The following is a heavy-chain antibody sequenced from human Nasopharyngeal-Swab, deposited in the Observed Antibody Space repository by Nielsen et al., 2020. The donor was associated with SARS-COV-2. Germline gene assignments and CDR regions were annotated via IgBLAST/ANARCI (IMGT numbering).Heavy chain of an antibody. J-gene: IGHJ6*02. Sequence: GGSLRLSCAASGFTFSSYGMHWVRQAPGKGLEWVAVISYDGSNKYYADSVKGRFTISRDNSKNTLYLQMNSLRAEDTAVYYCARVVTMINYYYYGMDVWGQGTTVTVPS. CDR1: GFTFSSYG. CDR2: ISYDGSNK. D-gene: IGHD3-22*01. V-gene: IGHV3-30*03. CDR3: ARVVTMINYYYYGMDV.